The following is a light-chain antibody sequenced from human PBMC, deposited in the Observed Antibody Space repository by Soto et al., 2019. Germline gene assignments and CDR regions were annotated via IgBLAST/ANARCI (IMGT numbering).Light chain of an antibody. V-gene: IGLV1-44*01. CDR3: AAWDDGLNGVL. J-gene: IGLJ3*02. Sequence: QAVVTQPPSASGTPGQRVTLSCSGSSSNIGSNTVNWYHQLPGTAPKLLISNNNQRPSGVPDRFSGSKSGTSASLAISGLQSEDEADYYCAAWDDGLNGVLFGGGTKLTVL. CDR1: SSNIGSNT. CDR2: NNN.